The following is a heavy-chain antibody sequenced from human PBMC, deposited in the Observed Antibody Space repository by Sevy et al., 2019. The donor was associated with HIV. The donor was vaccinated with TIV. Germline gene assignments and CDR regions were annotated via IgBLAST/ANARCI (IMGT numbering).Heavy chain of an antibody. CDR3: ARVEIGYSGYDGVLYYFDC. D-gene: IGHD5-12*01. CDR1: GGSISSYY. CDR2: IYTSGST. V-gene: IGHV4-4*07. Sequence: LSETLSLTCTVSGGSISSYYWSWIRQPAGKGLEWIGRIYTSGSTNYNPSLKSRVTMSVDTSKNQFSLKLSSVTAADTAVYYCARVEIGYSGYDGVLYYFDCWGQGTLVTVSS. J-gene: IGHJ4*02.